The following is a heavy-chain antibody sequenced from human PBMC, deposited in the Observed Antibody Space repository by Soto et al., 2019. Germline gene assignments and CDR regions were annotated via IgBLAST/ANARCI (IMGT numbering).Heavy chain of an antibody. D-gene: IGHD3-9*01. CDR2: IYWDDAK. Sequence: QITLTESGPTLVKPTQTLTLTCTFSGISLTNSGVGVSWIRQPPGKALEWLAVIYWDDAKHFSPCQKSRLTTTKDTSKNQVVLTMKNMDSVDTATYFCAQMDFDLYGMDVWGQGTTVIVSS. J-gene: IGHJ6*02. CDR1: GISLTNSGVG. V-gene: IGHV2-5*02. CDR3: AQMDFDLYGMDV.